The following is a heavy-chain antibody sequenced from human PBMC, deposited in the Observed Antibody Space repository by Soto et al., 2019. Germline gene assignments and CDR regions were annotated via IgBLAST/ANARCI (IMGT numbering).Heavy chain of an antibody. Sequence: APVKVSCKVSRYTLTELSMHWVRQAPGKGLEWMGGFDPEDGETIYAQKFQGRVTMTEDTSTDTAYMELSSLRSEDTAVYYCAIVGDYSASHFDYWGQGTLVTVSS. D-gene: IGHD4-17*01. V-gene: IGHV1-24*01. CDR1: RYTLTELS. J-gene: IGHJ4*02. CDR3: AIVGDYSASHFDY. CDR2: FDPEDGET.